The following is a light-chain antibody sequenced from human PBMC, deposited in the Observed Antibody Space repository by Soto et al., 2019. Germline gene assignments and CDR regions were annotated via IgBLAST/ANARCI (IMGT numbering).Light chain of an antibody. J-gene: IGKJ1*01. CDR3: QQYYSYPT. CDR2: DAS. Sequence: DIRMTQSPSTLSASVGDRVTITCRASQSISSWLAWYQQKAGKAPKLLIYDASSFESGVPSRFSGSGSGTEFTLTISSLQADDFATYYCQQYYSYPTFGQGTKVEIK. V-gene: IGKV1-5*01. CDR1: QSISSW.